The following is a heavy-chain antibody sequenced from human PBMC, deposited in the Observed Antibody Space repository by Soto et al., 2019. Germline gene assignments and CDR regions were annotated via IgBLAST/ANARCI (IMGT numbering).Heavy chain of an antibody. Sequence: EVQLLESGGGLVQPGESLRLSCAASGFTFSYYWMHWVRQAPGMGLVWVSRSHSDGSSTTYADSVKGRFTISRDNARNTLYLQMHSLRAEDTGVYYCARGDRGAFDLWGQGTVVPVSS. V-gene: IGHV3-74*01. D-gene: IGHD1-26*01. CDR3: ARGDRGAFDL. CDR2: SHSDGSST. J-gene: IGHJ3*01. CDR1: GFTFSYYW.